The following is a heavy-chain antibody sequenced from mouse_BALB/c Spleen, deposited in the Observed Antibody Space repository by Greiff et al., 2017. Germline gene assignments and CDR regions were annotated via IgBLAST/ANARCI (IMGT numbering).Heavy chain of an antibody. Sequence: EVKLMESGPGLVKPSQSLSLTCTVTGYSITSDYAWNWIRQFPGNKLEWMGYISYSGSTSYNPSLKSRISITRDTSKNQFFLQLNSVTTEDTATYYCARYGYYGGYAMDYWGQGTSVTVSS. CDR3: ARYGYYGGYAMDY. V-gene: IGHV3-2*02. J-gene: IGHJ4*01. CDR1: GYSITSDYA. CDR2: ISYSGST. D-gene: IGHD1-1*01.